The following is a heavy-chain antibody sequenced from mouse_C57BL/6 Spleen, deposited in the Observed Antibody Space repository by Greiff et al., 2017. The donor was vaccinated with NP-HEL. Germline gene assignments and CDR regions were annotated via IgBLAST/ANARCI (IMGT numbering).Heavy chain of an antibody. J-gene: IGHJ2*01. Sequence: DVMLVESGGGLVKPGGSLKLSCAASGFTFSSYAMSWVRQTPEKRLEWVATISDGGSYTYYPDNVKGRFTISRDNAKNNLYLQMSHLKSEDTAMYYCARDREVSYFDYWGQGTTLTVSS. D-gene: IGHD2-5*01. CDR1: GFTFSSYA. V-gene: IGHV5-4*01. CDR2: ISDGGSYT. CDR3: ARDREVSYFDY.